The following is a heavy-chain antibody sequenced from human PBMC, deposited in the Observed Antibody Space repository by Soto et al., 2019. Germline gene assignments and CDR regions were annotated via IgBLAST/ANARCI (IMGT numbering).Heavy chain of an antibody. CDR2: INHSGST. D-gene: IGHD3-10*01. V-gene: IGHV4-34*01. CDR3: ARGKVVRGSYVTLDY. CDR1: GGSFSGYY. Sequence: QVQLQQWGAGLLKPSETLSLTSAVYGGSFSGYYWSWIRQPPGKGLEWIGEINHSGSTNYNPSLKRRVTLAGDTSKNQFSLKLSSVTAADTAVYYCARGKVVRGSYVTLDYWGQGTLVTVSS. J-gene: IGHJ4*02.